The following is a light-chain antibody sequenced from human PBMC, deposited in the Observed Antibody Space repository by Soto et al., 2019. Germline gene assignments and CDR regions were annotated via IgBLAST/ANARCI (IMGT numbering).Light chain of an antibody. V-gene: IGKV1-39*01. CDR3: MQALQTIT. CDR2: DAS. Sequence: DIQMTQSPSSVSASVGDTITIICRANEGMTRFLNWYQQKPGRAPKLLIYDASSLESGVPDRFSGSGSGTDFTLKISRVEAEDVGVYYCMQALQTITFGQGTRLEIK. CDR1: EGMTRF. J-gene: IGKJ5*01.